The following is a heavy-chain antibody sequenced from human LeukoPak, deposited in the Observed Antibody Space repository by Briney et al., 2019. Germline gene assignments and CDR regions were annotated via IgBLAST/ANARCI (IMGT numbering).Heavy chain of an antibody. V-gene: IGHV3-7*03. CDR3: ARERYGRDALDI. J-gene: IGHJ3*02. CDR2: IKQDATDK. CDR1: GFTFSRHW. D-gene: IGHD4-17*01. Sequence: PGGSLGLSCAASGFTFSRHWMSWVRQAPGKGLEWVANIKQDATDKYYVDSVEGRFTISRDNAKNLLYLQMNSLRAEDTAVYYCARERYGRDALDIWGQGTMVTVSS.